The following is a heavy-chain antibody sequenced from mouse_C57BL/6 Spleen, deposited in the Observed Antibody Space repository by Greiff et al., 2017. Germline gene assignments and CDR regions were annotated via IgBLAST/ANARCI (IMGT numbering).Heavy chain of an antibody. V-gene: IGHV1-9*01. Sequence: VKLMESGAELMKPGASVKLSCKATGYTFTGYWIEWVKQRPGHGLEWIGEILPGSGSTNYNEKFKGTATFTVDTSSTTAYMQLSCLTTEDSAIYYCARRPYGNYDAYWGQGALVTVSA. J-gene: IGHJ3*01. CDR2: ILPGSGST. CDR3: ARRPYGNYDAY. CDR1: GYTFTGYW. D-gene: IGHD2-1*01.